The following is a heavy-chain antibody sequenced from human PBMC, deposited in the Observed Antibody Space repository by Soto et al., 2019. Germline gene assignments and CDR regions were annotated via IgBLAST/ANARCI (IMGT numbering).Heavy chain of an antibody. CDR2: IYYSGST. Sequence: PSETLSLTCTVSGGSLSSYYWSWIRRPPGKGLEWIGYIYYSGSTNYNPSLKSRVTISVDTSKNQFSLKLSSGTAADTAVYYCATTRREYSGYQNFDYWGQGTLVPVSS. D-gene: IGHD5-12*01. J-gene: IGHJ4*02. CDR3: ATTRREYSGYQNFDY. V-gene: IGHV4-59*01. CDR1: GGSLSSYY.